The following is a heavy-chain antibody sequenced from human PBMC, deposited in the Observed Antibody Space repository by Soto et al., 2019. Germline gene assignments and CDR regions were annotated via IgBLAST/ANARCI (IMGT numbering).Heavy chain of an antibody. Sequence: ASVKVSCKASEYTFSTYSLHWVRQAPGQGLEWMGIINPTTTSTSDAQKFRDRVTITADESTSTAHMELSSLSSEDTAVYYCARTRLQSAFDIWGQGTMVTVSS. J-gene: IGHJ3*02. V-gene: IGHV1-46*01. CDR3: ARTRLQSAFDI. CDR2: INPTTTST. D-gene: IGHD4-4*01. CDR1: EYTFSTYS.